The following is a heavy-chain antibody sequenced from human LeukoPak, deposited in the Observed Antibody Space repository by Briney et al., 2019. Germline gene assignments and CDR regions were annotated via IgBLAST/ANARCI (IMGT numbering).Heavy chain of an antibody. CDR1: GFTFSDYS. D-gene: IGHD3-22*01. CDR3: ARLRRNSDRSDFFYYYDH. J-gene: IGHJ4*02. CDR2: VNTVSSYI. V-gene: IGHV3-21*01. Sequence: GGSLRLSCAASGFTFSDYSMNWVRQAPGKGLEWVASVNTVSSYIYYADSMRGRFTISRDNAKDSLFLQMNSLRAEDTAVYYCARLRRNSDRSDFFYYYDHWGQGTLVTVSS.